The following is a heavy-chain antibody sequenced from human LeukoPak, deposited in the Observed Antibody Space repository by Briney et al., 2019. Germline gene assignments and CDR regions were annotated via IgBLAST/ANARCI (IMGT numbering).Heavy chain of an antibody. CDR2: ISWNSAGI. V-gene: IGHV3-9*01. Sequence: GRSLRLYCAASGFTFDDYAMHWVRQVPGKGLEWVSGISWNSAGIGYADSVKGRFTISRDNAKNYLYLQMNSLSDEDTALYCCTKDSRYSSTWYMPGAFDYWGQGTLVTVSS. CDR1: GFTFDDYA. J-gene: IGHJ4*02. CDR3: TKDSRYSSTWYMPGAFDY. D-gene: IGHD6-13*01.